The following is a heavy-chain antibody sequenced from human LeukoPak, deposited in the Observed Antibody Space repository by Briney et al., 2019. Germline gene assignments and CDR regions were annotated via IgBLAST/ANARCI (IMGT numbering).Heavy chain of an antibody. CDR2: IYTSGST. J-gene: IGHJ5*02. Sequence: PSETLSLTCTVSGGSISSGSYYWSWIRQPAGKGLEWIGRIYTSGSTNYNPSLKSRFTISVDTSKNQFSLKLSSVTAADTAVYYCARGPLVLEGWFDPWGQGTLVTVSS. V-gene: IGHV4-61*02. D-gene: IGHD3-3*01. CDR1: GGSISSGSYY. CDR3: ARGPLVLEGWFDP.